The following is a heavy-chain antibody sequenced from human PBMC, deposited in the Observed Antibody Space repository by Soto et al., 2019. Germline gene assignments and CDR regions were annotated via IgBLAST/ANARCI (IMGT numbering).Heavy chain of an antibody. J-gene: IGHJ5*02. CDR3: TRDSGIRTYYYDSSGYPNWFDP. V-gene: IGHV3-49*03. Sequence: GSLRLSCTASGFTFGDYAMSGFRQAPGKGLEWVGFIRSKAYGGTTEYAASVKGRFTISRDDSKSIAYLQMNSLKTEDTAVYYCTRDSGIRTYYYDSSGYPNWFDPWGQGTLVTVSS. CDR1: GFTFGDYA. CDR2: IRSKAYGGTT. D-gene: IGHD3-22*01.